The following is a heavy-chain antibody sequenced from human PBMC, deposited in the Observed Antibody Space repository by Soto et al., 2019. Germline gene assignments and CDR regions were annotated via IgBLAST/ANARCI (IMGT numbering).Heavy chain of an antibody. J-gene: IGHJ5*02. D-gene: IGHD2-2*01. Sequence: PSETLSLTCTVSGGSISGGDSHWSWIRQPPGKGLEWVGYIYDCETYHNPSLKSGVIISVDTSKNQFSLQLSSVTAADTAVYYCAAESCSSSGCYWFDPWGQGTLVTVSS. CDR2: IYDCET. CDR3: AAESCSSSGCYWFDP. CDR1: GGSISGGDSH. V-gene: IGHV4-30-4*01.